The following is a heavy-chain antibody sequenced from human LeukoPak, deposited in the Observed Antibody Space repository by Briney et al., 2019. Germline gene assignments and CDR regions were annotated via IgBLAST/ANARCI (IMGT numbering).Heavy chain of an antibody. CDR3: ARDYCGGDCFPDY. Sequence: ASVKVSCKASGYTFTGYYVHWGRQAPGQGVEWMGRINPNSGETNYAQKFQGRVTMTRDTSISTAYMELSRLRSDDTAVYYCARDYCGGDCFPDYWGQGTLVTVSS. J-gene: IGHJ4*02. V-gene: IGHV1-2*06. CDR1: GYTFTGYY. CDR2: INPNSGET. D-gene: IGHD2-21*02.